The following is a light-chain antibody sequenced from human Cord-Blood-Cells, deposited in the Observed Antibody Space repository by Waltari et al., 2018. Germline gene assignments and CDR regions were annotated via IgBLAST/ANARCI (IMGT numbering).Light chain of an antibody. Sequence: EIVLTQSPGTLSLSPGERATLSGRASQSVSSSYLAWYQQKPGQAPRLLIYGASSRATGIPVRFSGSGSGTDFTLTISRLEPEDFAVYYCQQYGSSPWTFGQGTKVEIK. CDR2: GAS. J-gene: IGKJ1*01. V-gene: IGKV3-20*01. CDR3: QQYGSSPWT. CDR1: QSVSSSY.